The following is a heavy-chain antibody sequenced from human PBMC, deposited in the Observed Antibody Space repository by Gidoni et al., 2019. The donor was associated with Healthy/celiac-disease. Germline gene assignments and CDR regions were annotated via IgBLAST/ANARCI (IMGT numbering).Heavy chain of an antibody. J-gene: IGHJ5*02. CDR1: GLTFSSSS. V-gene: IGHV3-21*01. CDR2: ISSSSSYI. D-gene: IGHD2-2*01. CDR3: AREAEDCSSTSCYFRAPNWFDP. Sequence: EVQLVESGGGLVKPGGSLRLSCAASGLTFSSSSMNWVRQAPGKGLEWFSSISSSSSYIYYADSVKGRFTISRDNAKNSLYLQMNSLRAEDTAVYYCAREAEDCSSTSCYFRAPNWFDPWGQGTLVTVSS.